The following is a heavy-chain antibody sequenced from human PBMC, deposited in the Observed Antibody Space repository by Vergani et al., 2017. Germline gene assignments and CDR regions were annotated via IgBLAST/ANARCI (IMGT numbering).Heavy chain of an antibody. J-gene: IGHJ4*02. D-gene: IGHD3-16*01. Sequence: EVQLLESGGGLVQPGGSLRLSCAASGFTFSSYAMSWVRQAPGKGLEWVSAISGSGGSTYYADSVKGRFTISRDNSKNTLYLQMNSLRAEDTAVYYCARDSTYYDYVWGPPGAFDYWGQGTLVTVSS. CDR2: ISGSGGST. CDR3: ARDSTYYDYVWGPPGAFDY. V-gene: IGHV3-23*01. CDR1: GFTFSSYA.